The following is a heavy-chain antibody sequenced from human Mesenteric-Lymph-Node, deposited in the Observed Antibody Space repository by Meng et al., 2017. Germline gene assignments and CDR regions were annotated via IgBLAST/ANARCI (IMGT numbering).Heavy chain of an antibody. J-gene: IGHJ5*01. Sequence: GESLKISCKGSGYSFTSYWIGWVRQMPGKGLEWMGIIYPGDSDTRYSPSFQGQVTISADKSISTAYLQWSSLKASDTAIYYCARYGGSTLSKNWFDFWGQGTLVTVSS. CDR1: GYSFTSYW. V-gene: IGHV5-51*01. D-gene: IGHD4-23*01. CDR2: IYPGDSDT. CDR3: ARYGGSTLSKNWFDF.